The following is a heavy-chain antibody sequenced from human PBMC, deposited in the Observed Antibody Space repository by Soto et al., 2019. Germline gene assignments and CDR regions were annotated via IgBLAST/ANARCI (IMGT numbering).Heavy chain of an antibody. J-gene: IGHJ5*02. CDR1: GGSSSSGGYS. V-gene: IGHV4-30-2*01. D-gene: IGHD3-10*01. CDR3: ARARRGVIHRGHNWFDP. Sequence: SETLSLTCAVSGGSSSSGGYSWSWIRQPPGKGLEWIGYIYHSGSTCYNPSLKSRVTISVDRSKNQFSLKLSSVTAADTAVYYCARARRGVIHRGHNWFDPWGQGTLVTVSS. CDR2: IYHSGST.